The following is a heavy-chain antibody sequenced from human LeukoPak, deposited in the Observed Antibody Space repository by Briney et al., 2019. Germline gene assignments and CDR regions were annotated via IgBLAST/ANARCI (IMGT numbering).Heavy chain of an antibody. D-gene: IGHD2-15*01. CDR2: IYYSGST. J-gene: IGHJ5*02. CDR3: ARVSGYCSGGSCYANWFDP. CDR1: GGSISSYY. Sequence: SQTLSLTCTVSGGSISSYYWSWIRQPPGKGLEWIGYIYYSGSTNYNPSLKSRVTISVDTSKNQFSLKLSSVTAADTAVYYCARVSGYCSGGSCYANWFDPWGQGTPVTVSS. V-gene: IGHV4-59*01.